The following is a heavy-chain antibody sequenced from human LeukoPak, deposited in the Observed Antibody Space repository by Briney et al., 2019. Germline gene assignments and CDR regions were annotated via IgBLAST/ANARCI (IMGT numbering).Heavy chain of an antibody. CDR1: GFSFSSYT. D-gene: IGHD6-19*01. V-gene: IGHV3-21*01. CDR2: ISSSSSYI. J-gene: IGHJ4*02. CDR3: ARDIVPSSSGWYEFDY. Sequence: GGSLRLSCAASGFSFSSYTMNWVRQAPGKGLEWVSIISSSSSYIYYADSVKGRFTISRDNAKNSLYLQMNSLRAEDTAVYYCARDIVPSSSGWYEFDYWGQGTLVTVSS.